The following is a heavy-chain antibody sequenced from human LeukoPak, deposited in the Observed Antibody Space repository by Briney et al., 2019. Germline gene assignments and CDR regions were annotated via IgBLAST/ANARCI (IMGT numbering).Heavy chain of an antibody. CDR3: AKGPKQQLVGSRGHYFDY. D-gene: IGHD6-13*01. J-gene: IGHJ4*02. Sequence: GGSLRLSCAASGFTFSSYAMSWVRQAPGKGLEWVSGISASGGSTHYADSVKGRVTISRDKSKNTLYLQMNSLRAEDTAFYYCAKGPKQQLVGSRGHYFDYWGQGTLVSVSS. V-gene: IGHV3-23*01. CDR1: GFTFSSYA. CDR2: ISASGGST.